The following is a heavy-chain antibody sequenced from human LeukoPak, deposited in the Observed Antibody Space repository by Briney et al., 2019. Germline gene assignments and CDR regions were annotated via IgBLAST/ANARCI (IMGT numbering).Heavy chain of an antibody. CDR2: MNPNSGNT. Sequence: GASVKVSCKASGYTFTSYDINWVRQATGQGLEWMGWMNPNSGNTGYAQKFQGRVTMTRDTSISTAYMELSSLRSEDTAVYYCARNPPLTEDFDFWGPGTMVTVSS. V-gene: IGHV1-8*01. J-gene: IGHJ4*02. CDR1: GYTFTSYD. CDR3: ARNPPLTEDFDF. D-gene: IGHD7-27*01.